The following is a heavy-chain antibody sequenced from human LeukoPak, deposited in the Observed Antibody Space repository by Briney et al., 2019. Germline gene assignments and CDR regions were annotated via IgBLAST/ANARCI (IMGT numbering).Heavy chain of an antibody. CDR2: ISYDGSNK. D-gene: IGHD6-6*01. CDR3: ARVRYSSSSAFDY. V-gene: IGHV3-30*01. Sequence: GGSLRLSCAASGFTFSSYAMHWVRRAPGRGLEWVAVISYDGSNKYYADSVKGRFTISRDNSKNTLYLQMNSLRAEDTAVYYCARVRYSSSSAFDYWGQGTLVTVSS. J-gene: IGHJ4*02. CDR1: GFTFSSYA.